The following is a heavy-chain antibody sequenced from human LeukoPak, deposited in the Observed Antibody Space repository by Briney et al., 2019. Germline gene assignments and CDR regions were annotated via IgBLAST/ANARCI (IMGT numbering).Heavy chain of an antibody. CDR2: INEDGSTT. V-gene: IGHV3-74*01. CDR1: GFTFSNYW. Sequence: GGSLRLSCAASGFTFSNYWMHWVRQAPGKGLVWVSRINEDGSTTNYADSVKGPSTIFRDNAKNTLYLQMNSLRAEDTAVYYCVRDLGGRSGHWGQGTLVTVSS. J-gene: IGHJ4*02. CDR3: VRDLGGRSGH. D-gene: IGHD1-26*01.